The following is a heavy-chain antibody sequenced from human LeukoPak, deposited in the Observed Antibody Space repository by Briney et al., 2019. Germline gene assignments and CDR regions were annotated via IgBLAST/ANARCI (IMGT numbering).Heavy chain of an antibody. J-gene: IGHJ6*02. V-gene: IGHV3-33*01. CDR2: IWYDGSNK. CDR1: GFTFSSYG. CDR3: ARERLRFLEWFYGMDV. D-gene: IGHD3-3*01. Sequence: GGSLRLSCAASGFTFSSYGMHWVRQAPGKGLEWVAVIWYDGSNKYYADSVKGRFTISRDNSKNTLYLQMNSLRAEDTAVYYCARERLRFLEWFYGMDVWGQGTTVTVSS.